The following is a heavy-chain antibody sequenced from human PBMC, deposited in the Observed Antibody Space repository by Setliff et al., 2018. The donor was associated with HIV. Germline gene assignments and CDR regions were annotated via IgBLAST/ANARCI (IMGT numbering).Heavy chain of an antibody. J-gene: IGHJ4*02. CDR2: IYTSGST. V-gene: IGHV4-4*09. CDR3: ARDRYAGEIDY. Sequence: SETLSLTCTVSGGSISNFYWSWIRQPPGKGLEWIGYIYTSGSTSYNPSLKSRLTISVDTPKNQFSLKLSSVTAADTAVYYCARDRYAGEIDYWGQGTLVTVSS. D-gene: IGHD3-10*01. CDR1: GGSISNFY.